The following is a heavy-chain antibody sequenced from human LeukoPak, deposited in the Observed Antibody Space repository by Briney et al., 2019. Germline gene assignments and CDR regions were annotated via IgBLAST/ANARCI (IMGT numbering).Heavy chain of an antibody. V-gene: IGHV1-2*02. CDR2: INPNSGGT. CDR3: ARADDYYDSSGSFDY. D-gene: IGHD3-22*01. Sequence: ASVKVSCKASGYTFTGYYMHWVRQAPGQGLEWMGWINPNSGGTNYAQKLQGRVTMTRDTSISTAYMELSRLRSDDTAVYYCARADDYYDSSGSFDYWGQGTLVAVSS. CDR1: GYTFTGYY. J-gene: IGHJ4*02.